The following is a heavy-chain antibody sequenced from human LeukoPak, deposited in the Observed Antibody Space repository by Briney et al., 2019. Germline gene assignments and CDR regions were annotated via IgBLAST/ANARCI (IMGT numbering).Heavy chain of an antibody. CDR3: ARVHYDSSGYYEGRSFWFDP. D-gene: IGHD3-22*01. J-gene: IGHJ5*02. CDR1: GFTFSSYW. Sequence: GGSLRLSCAASGFTFSSYWMSWVRQAPGKGLEWVANIKQDGSEKYYVDSVKGRFTISRDNAKNSLYLQMNSLRAEGTAVYYCARVHYDSSGYYEGRSFWFDPWGQGTLVTVSS. CDR2: IKQDGSEK. V-gene: IGHV3-7*01.